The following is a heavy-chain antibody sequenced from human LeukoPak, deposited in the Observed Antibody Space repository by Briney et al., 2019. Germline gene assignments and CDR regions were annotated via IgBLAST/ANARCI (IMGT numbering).Heavy chain of an antibody. CDR2: IKPKTDGETT. D-gene: IGHD2-21*01. J-gene: IGHJ4*02. V-gene: IGHV3-15*07. CDR1: GFTFSSYW. CDR3: ITPLPYSAQ. Sequence: GGSLRLSCAASGFTFSSYWMHWVRQAPGKGLEWVGRIKPKTDGETTEYAAPVKDRFSISRDDSKSMMYLQMNSLKTEDTAVYYCITPLPYSAQGGQGTLVTVSS.